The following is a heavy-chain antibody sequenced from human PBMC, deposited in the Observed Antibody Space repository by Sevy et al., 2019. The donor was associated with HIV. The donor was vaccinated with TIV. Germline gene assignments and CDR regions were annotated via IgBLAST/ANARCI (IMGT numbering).Heavy chain of an antibody. J-gene: IGHJ4*02. V-gene: IGHV3-7*01. Sequence: GGSLRLSCAASGFTFSSYWMSWVRQAPGKGLEWVANIKQDGSEKYYVDSVKGRFTISRDNAKNSLYLQMNSLRAEDTAVYYCARDRYSSSWYEILTLPPLFDYWGQGTLVTVSS. CDR3: ARDRYSSSWYEILTLPPLFDY. CDR1: GFTFSSYW. D-gene: IGHD6-13*01. CDR2: IKQDGSEK.